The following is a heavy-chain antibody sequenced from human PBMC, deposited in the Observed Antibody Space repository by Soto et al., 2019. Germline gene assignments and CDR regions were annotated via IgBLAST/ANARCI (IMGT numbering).Heavy chain of an antibody. V-gene: IGHV4-59*01. CDR3: ARYSVATIRFFDY. Sequence: SETLSLTCTVSGGSISSYYWSWIRQPPGKGLEWIGYIYYSGSTNYNPGLKSRVTISVDTSKSQFSLRLSSVTAADTAVYFCARYSVATIRFFDYWGQGTLVTVSS. CDR2: IYYSGST. D-gene: IGHD5-12*01. CDR1: GGSISSYY. J-gene: IGHJ4*02.